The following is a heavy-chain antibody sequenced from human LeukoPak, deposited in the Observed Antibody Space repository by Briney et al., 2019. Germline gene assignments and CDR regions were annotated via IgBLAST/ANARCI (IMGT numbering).Heavy chain of an antibody. D-gene: IGHD3-10*01. V-gene: IGHV3-53*01. CDR2: IYSGGST. Sequence: PGGSLRLSCAASGFTFSNYMSWVRQAPGKGLEWVSVIYSGGSTYYADSVKGRFTISRDNSKNTLYLQMNSLRAEDTAVYYCARFQTDYYYGSGSYPTHYDYWGQGTLVTVSS. CDR1: GFTFSNY. CDR3: ARFQTDYYYGSGSYPTHYDY. J-gene: IGHJ4*02.